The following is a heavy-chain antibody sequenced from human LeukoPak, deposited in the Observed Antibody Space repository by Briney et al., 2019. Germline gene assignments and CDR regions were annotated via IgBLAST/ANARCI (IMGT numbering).Heavy chain of an antibody. V-gene: IGHV4-39*01. CDR3: ARPNSGWYGYFDY. J-gene: IGHJ4*02. CDR2: IFYSGNT. Sequence: PSETLSLTCTVSGVSISSSPYYWGWIRQPPGKGLKWIGTIFYSGNTYYNPSLKSRITISVDTSKNQFSLILTSVTAADTAVYYCARPNSGWYGYFDYWGQGALVTVSS. CDR1: GVSISSSPYY. D-gene: IGHD6-19*01.